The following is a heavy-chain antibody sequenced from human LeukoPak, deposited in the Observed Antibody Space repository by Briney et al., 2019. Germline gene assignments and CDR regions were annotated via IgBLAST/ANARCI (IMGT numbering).Heavy chain of an antibody. J-gene: IGHJ4*02. CDR1: GFTFSSYS. D-gene: IGHD5-18*01. CDR3: ARGGRGYSYGHLDC. Sequence: PGGSLRLSCAASGFTFSSYSMSWVRQAPGKGLEWVSVIYSGGSTYYADSVKGRFTISTDNSKNTLYLQMNSLRAEDTAVYCCARGGRGYSYGHLDCWGQGTLVTVSS. CDR2: IYSGGST. V-gene: IGHV3-53*01.